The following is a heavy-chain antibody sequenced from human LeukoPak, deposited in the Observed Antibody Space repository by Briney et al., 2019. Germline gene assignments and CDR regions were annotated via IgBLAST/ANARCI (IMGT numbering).Heavy chain of an antibody. V-gene: IGHV3-7*04. CDR1: GFTFSNQW. CDR2: INVDGSTK. Sequence: GGSLRLSCAASGFTFSNQWMSWVRQAPGKGPEWVANINVDGSTKYLLGSVKGRFTISRDNAENSLYLQMNSLRADDTAVYYCARDLGGDAYEIWGQGTMVIVSS. J-gene: IGHJ3*02. CDR3: ARDLGGDAYEI. D-gene: IGHD1-26*01.